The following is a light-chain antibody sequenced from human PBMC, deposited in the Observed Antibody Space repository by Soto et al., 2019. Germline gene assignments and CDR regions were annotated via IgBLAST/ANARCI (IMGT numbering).Light chain of an antibody. V-gene: IGKV3-15*01. J-gene: IGKJ4*01. CDR2: GAA. CDR1: ARLSNN. Sequence: EIVLTQSPDTMSVSPGERATLSCRASARLSNNLAWYQQKPGQVPRLLIYGAATRATGILDRFTGSGYGRVFTLTISSLQSKDSSIYYCRQYNNLPLTFGGGIKVE. CDR3: RQYNNLPLT.